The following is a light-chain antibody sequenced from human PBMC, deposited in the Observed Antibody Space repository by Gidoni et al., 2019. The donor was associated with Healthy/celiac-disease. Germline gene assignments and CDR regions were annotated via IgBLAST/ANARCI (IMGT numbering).Light chain of an antibody. J-gene: IGLJ3*02. CDR3: ETWDW. CDR1: SGHSSYI. V-gene: IGLV4-60*03. Sequence: QPVLTQSSSASASLGSSVKLTCTLSSGHSSYIIAWHQQQPGKAPRYLMKLEGSGSYNKGSGVPDRFSGSSSGADRYLTISNLQSEDEADYYCETWDWFGGGTKLTVL. CDR2: LEGSGSY.